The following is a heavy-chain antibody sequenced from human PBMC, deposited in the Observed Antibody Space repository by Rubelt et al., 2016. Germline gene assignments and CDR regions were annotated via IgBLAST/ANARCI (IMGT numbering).Heavy chain of an antibody. CDR3: SRGQAMSAAAPRRLWFDP. V-gene: IGHV4-34*01. Sequence: QVQLQQWGAGLLKPSETLSPTCAVYGGSFSGYYWSWIRQPPGQGLEWFGEINHSGCINYNPSLKSRVTISVDTSRYQFSLQLSSMSAAYTAAYYCSRGQAMSAAAPRRLWFDPWGQGTLVTVSS. D-gene: IGHD6-13*01. CDR1: GGSFSGYY. J-gene: IGHJ5*02. CDR2: INHSGCI.